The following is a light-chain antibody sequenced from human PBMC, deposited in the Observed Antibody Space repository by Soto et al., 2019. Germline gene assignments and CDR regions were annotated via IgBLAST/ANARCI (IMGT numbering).Light chain of an antibody. V-gene: IGLV2-14*01. CDR1: STDVGRYNY. CDR3: TSYTSDSTYV. J-gene: IGLJ1*01. Sequence: QSVLTQSASLSGAPGQSITISCTGTSTDVGRYNYVSWYQQHPGKAPQLMVYDVSNRPSWVSNRFSGSKSGITASLTISGLQAEDEADYYCTSYTSDSTYVFGTWTKVTVL. CDR2: DVS.